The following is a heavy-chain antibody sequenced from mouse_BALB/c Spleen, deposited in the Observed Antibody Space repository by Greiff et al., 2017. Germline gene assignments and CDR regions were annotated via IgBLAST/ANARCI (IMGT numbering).Heavy chain of an antibody. CDR1: GFNINDSY. J-gene: IGHJ4*01. V-gene: IGHV14-3*02. CDR2: IDPANGNT. CDR3: ARSVLPYAMDY. D-gene: IGHD5-1*01. Sequence: VQLQQSGAELVKPGASVKLSCTASGFNINDSYMHWVKQRPEQGLEWIGRIDPANGNTKYDPKFQGKATITADTSSNTAYLQLSSLTSEDTAVYYSARSVLPYAMDYWGQGTSVTVSS.